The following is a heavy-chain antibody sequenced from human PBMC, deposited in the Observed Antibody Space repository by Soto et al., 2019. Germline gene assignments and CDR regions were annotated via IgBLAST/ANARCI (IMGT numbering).Heavy chain of an antibody. D-gene: IGHD6-19*01. J-gene: IGHJ4*02. Sequence: GSLRLSCAASVFTFSSYAMHWVRQAPGKGLEWVAVISYDGSNKYYADSVKGRFTISRDNSKNTLYLQMNSLRAEDTAVYYCARDTDSPPGVAGTGVNDYWGQGTLVTVSS. CDR2: ISYDGSNK. V-gene: IGHV3-30-3*01. CDR1: VFTFSSYA. CDR3: ARDTDSPPGVAGTGVNDY.